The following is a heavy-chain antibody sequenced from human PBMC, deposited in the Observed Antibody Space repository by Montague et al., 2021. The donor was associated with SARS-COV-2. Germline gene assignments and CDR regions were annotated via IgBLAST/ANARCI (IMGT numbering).Heavy chain of an antibody. V-gene: IGHV4-59*11. CDR2: IFHSGNT. CDR3: ARLNWDNDSVFDS. Sequence: SETLSLTCTVSGGSLSSHHWSWIRQPSGKGLEWIGYIFHSGNTNYNPSLKSRVTISVDTSKNQFSLRLTSVTAADTAVYYCARLNWDNDSVFDSWGQGAVVAVSS. CDR1: GGSLSSHH. J-gene: IGHJ4*02. D-gene: IGHD1/OR15-1a*01.